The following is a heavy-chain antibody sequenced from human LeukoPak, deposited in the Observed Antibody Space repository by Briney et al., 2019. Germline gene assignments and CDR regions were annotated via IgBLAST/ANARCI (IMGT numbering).Heavy chain of an antibody. CDR3: GGEFSSSPASMDV. D-gene: IGHD6-13*01. J-gene: IGHJ6*02. CDR2: ISSSGSTI. V-gene: IGHV3-48*03. Sequence: GGSLRLSCAASGFTFSSYEMNGVRQAPGKGLEWVSYISSSGSTIYYADSVKGRFTISRDNAKNSVFLQMNSLREEDTAVYYCGGEFSSSPASMDVWGQGATVTVSS. CDR1: GFTFSSYE.